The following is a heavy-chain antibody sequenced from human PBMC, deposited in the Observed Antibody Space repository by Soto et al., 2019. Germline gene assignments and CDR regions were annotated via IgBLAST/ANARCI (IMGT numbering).Heavy chain of an antibody. D-gene: IGHD2-15*01. Sequence: SETLSLTCAVSGDSISGSQWWSWVRLPPGKGLEWIGEISHTGTTNYNPSLKSRVTMSVDKPKNQFSLNLTSVTAADTAVYYWARVISGRDEYFDYWGQGTVVTVSS. CDR2: ISHTGTT. CDR3: ARVISGRDEYFDY. J-gene: IGHJ4*02. V-gene: IGHV4-4*02. CDR1: GDSISGSQW.